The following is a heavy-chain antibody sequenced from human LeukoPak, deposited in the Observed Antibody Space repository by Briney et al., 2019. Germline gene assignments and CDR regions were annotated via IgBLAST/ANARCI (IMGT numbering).Heavy chain of an antibody. CDR2: ISSSGSTI. CDR1: GFTFSSYE. D-gene: IGHD3-10*02. V-gene: IGHV3-48*03. J-gene: IGHJ6*04. Sequence: GGSLRLSCAASGFTFSSYEMNWVRQAPGKGMEWVSYISSSGSTIYYADSVTGRFTISRDNAKNSLYLQMNSLRAEDTAVYYCAELGITMIGGVWGKGTTVTISS. CDR3: AELGITMIGGV.